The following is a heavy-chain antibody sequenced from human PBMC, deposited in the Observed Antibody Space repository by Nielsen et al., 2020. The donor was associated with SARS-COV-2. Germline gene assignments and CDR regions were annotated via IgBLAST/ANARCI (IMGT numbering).Heavy chain of an antibody. CDR1: GYRFTSYA. CDR2: INAGNGYT. Sequence: ASVKVSCKAFGYRFTSYAIHWVRQAPGQGLESMGWINAGNGYTEYSQNFQGRVTITTDTSATTAYMEVRYLKSEDTAVFYCARGGVNGWWDYWGQGTLVTVSS. D-gene: IGHD6-19*01. V-gene: IGHV1-3*01. CDR3: ARGGVNGWWDY. J-gene: IGHJ4*02.